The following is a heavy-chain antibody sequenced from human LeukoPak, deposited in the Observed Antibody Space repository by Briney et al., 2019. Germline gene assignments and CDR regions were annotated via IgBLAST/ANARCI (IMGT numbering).Heavy chain of an antibody. D-gene: IGHD2-15*01. CDR1: GFTFSTYG. Sequence: PGETLRLSCAASGFTFSTYGITWVRQAPGKGLEWVSAISGRADLTFYADSVKGRFTISRDISKKTVYLQMIRMRAEDTAVYYCAREGTVGRILPFDYWGQGTLVTVSS. CDR3: AREGTVGRILPFDY. V-gene: IGHV3-23*01. J-gene: IGHJ4*02. CDR2: ISGRADLT.